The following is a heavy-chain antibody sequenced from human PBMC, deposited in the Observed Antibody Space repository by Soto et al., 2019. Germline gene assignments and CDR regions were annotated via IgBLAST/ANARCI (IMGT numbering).Heavy chain of an antibody. V-gene: IGHV5-51*01. J-gene: IGHJ4*02. CDR2: IYPGDSDT. D-gene: IGHD3-16*01. CDR1: GYTFSVYW. CDR3: VRQLGDSAMLIIDS. Sequence: GESLKISCKASGYTFSVYWIGWVRQMPGKGLEWMGNIYPGDSDTSNNPSFDGRVTVLADKSSNTAYLQWSSLTASYTCINYCVRQLGDSAMLIIDSWGQGTPVTVSS.